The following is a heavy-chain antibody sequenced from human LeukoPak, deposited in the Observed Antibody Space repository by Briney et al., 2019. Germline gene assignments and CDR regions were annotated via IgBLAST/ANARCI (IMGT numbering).Heavy chain of an antibody. CDR2: IYYSGST. J-gene: IGHJ4*02. CDR3: ARTTVVTKYFDY. D-gene: IGHD4-23*01. V-gene: IGHV4-31*03. CDR1: GGSISSGGYY. Sequence: SQTLSLTCTVSGGSISSGGYYWSWIRQHPGKGLEWIGYIYYSGSTYYNPSLKSRLTISVDTSKNQFSLKLSSVTAADTAVYYCARTTVVTKYFDYWGQGTLVTVSS.